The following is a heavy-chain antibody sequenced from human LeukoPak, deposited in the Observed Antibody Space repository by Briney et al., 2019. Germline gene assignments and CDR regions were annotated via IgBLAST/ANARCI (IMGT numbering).Heavy chain of an antibody. J-gene: IGHJ6*02. Sequence: GGSLRLSCAASGFTFSNAWMSWVRQAPGKGLEWVGRIKSKTDGGTTDYAAPVKGRFTISRDDSKNTLYLQMNSLKTEDTAVYYCTTGGEYQLLPDGVVYYGMDVWGQGTTVTVSS. CDR3: TTGGEYQLLPDGVVYYGMDV. V-gene: IGHV3-15*01. D-gene: IGHD2-2*01. CDR2: IKSKTDGGTT. CDR1: GFTFSNAW.